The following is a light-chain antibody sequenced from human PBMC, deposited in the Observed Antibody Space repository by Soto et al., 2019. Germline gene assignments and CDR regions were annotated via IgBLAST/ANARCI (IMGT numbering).Light chain of an antibody. CDR3: QQYNNWWT. J-gene: IGKJ1*01. CDR1: QSVSSN. V-gene: IGKV3-15*01. Sequence: EIVMTQSPATLYVSPGERATLSCRASQSVSSNLAWYQQKPGQAPRLLIYGASTRATSIPARFSGSGAGTDFTLTISSLQYEDFAVYYCQQYNNWWTFGRGTKVEIK. CDR2: GAS.